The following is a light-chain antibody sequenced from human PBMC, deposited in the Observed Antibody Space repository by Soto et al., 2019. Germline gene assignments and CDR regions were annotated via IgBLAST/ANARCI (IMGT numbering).Light chain of an antibody. V-gene: IGKV3D-20*02. CDR1: QSVSSSY. CDR3: QQLKAYPFT. CDR2: DAS. J-gene: IGKJ3*01. Sequence: EIVLTQSPGTLSLSPGERATLSCRASQSVSSSYLAWYQQKPGQAPRLLIFDASSRATGISDRFSGSGSGTEFILTISSLQPEDFATYYCQQLKAYPFTFGPGTKVDI.